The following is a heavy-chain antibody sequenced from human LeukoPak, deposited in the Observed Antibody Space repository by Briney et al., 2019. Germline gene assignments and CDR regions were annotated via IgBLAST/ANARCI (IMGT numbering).Heavy chain of an antibody. J-gene: IGHJ4*02. CDR1: GYSFTSHW. CDR2: IYPGDSDT. CDR3: ARLVDTPSAVAGPFDY. D-gene: IGHD6-19*01. V-gene: IGHV5-51*01. Sequence: GESLKIYCKGSGYSFTSHWIGLVRQMPGKGLEWMRIIYPGDSDTTYSPSFQGQVTISADKSISTAYLQWSSLKASDTAMYYCARLVDTPSAVAGPFDYWGQGTLVTVSS.